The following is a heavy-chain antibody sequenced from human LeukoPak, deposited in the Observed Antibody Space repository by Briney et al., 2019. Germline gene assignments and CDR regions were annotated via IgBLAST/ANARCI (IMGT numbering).Heavy chain of an antibody. V-gene: IGHV4-34*01. D-gene: IGHD4-23*01. CDR3: ARRGARQGRTVVTQWRYFDY. CDR1: GGSFSGYY. CDR2: INHSGST. Sequence: SETLSLTCAVYGGSFSGYYWSWIRQPPGKGLEWIGEINHSGSTNYNPSLKSRVTISVDTSKNQFSLTLSSVTAADTAVYYCARRGARQGRTVVTQWRYFDYWGQGTLVTVSS. J-gene: IGHJ4*02.